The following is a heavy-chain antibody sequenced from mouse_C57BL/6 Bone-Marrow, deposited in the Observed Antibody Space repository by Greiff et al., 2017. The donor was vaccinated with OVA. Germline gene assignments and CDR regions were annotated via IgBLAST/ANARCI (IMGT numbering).Heavy chain of an antibody. CDR1: GYAFSSYW. V-gene: IGHV1-80*01. J-gene: IGHJ2*01. Sequence: QVQLQQSGAELVKPGASVKISCKASGYAFSSYWMHWVKQRPGKGLEWIGQIYPGDGDTNYNGKFKGKATLTADKSSSTAYMQLSSLTSEDSAVYFCARPPYSNYPYYFDYWGQGTTLTVSS. CDR2: IYPGDGDT. CDR3: ARPPYSNYPYYFDY. D-gene: IGHD2-5*01.